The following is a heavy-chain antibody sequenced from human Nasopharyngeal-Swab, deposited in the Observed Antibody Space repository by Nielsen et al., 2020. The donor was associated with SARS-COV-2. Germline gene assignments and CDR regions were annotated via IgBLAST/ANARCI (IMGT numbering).Heavy chain of an antibody. V-gene: IGHV1-69*13. CDR2: IIPIFGTA. CDR1: GGTFSSYA. CDR3: AVGATGYYYMDV. Sequence: AVKVSCKASGGTFSSYAISWVRQAPGQGLEWMGGIIPIFGTANYAQKFQGRVTITADESTSTAYMELSSLRSEDTAVYYCAVGATGYYYMDVWGKGTTVTVSS. J-gene: IGHJ6*03. D-gene: IGHD1-26*01.